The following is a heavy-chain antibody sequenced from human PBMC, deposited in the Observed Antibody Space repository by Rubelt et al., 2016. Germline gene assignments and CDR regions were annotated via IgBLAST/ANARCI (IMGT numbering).Heavy chain of an antibody. CDR3: ARHLRTRPFDY. J-gene: IGHJ4*02. V-gene: IGHV5-51*01. Sequence: EVQLVQSGTEVKKPGESLRISCKGSGSSFTSYWMSWVRQMPGKGLEWMGIIFPGGSDIRYSPSFQGQGTISADKSIRTAYVQWSRLKASDTAMYYCARHLRTRPFDYWGQGTLVTVSS. CDR1: GSSFTSYW. CDR2: IFPGGSDI.